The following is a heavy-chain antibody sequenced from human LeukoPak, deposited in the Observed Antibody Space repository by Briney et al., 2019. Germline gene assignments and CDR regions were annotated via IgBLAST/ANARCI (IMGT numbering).Heavy chain of an antibody. D-gene: IGHD2-2*01. J-gene: IGHJ3*02. CDR2: INHSGST. Sequence: SETLSLTCAVYGGSFSGYYWSWIRQPPGKGLEWIGEINHSGSTNYNPSLKSRVTISVDTSKNQFSLKLSSVTAADTAVYYCARGRSEDIVVVPAALAGPKKNFDIWGQGTMVTASS. CDR1: GGSFSGYY. V-gene: IGHV4-34*01. CDR3: ARGRSEDIVVVPAALAGPKKNFDI.